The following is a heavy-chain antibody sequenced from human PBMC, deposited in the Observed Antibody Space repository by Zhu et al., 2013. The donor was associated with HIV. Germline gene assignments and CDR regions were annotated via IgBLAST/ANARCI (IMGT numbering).Heavy chain of an antibody. V-gene: IGHV1-58*01. J-gene: IGHJ4*02. Sequence: QMQLVQSGPEVKKPGTSVKVSCTASGFTFTKSAVQWVRQARGQRPEWIGWIVVGSGNTNSAQTFQGRVTITRDMSTSTAYMELFSLRSDDTAVYYCAGVYYSSNLFDYWGQGTLVTVSS. CDR1: GFTFTKSA. CDR2: IVVGSGNT. D-gene: IGHD6-13*01. CDR3: AGVYYSSNLFDY.